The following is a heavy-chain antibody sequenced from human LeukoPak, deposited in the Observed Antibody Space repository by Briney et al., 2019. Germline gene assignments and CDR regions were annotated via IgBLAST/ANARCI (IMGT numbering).Heavy chain of an antibody. CDR3: ARGRLGSSPNWFDP. J-gene: IGHJ5*02. Sequence: PSETLSLTCTVSGGSISSSSYYWGWIRQPPGKGLEWIGSIYYSGSTYYNPSLKSRVTISVDTSKNQFSLKLSSVTAADTAVYYCARGRLGSSPNWFDPWGQGTLVTVSS. V-gene: IGHV4-39*01. CDR2: IYYSGST. CDR1: GGSISSSSYY. D-gene: IGHD6-6*01.